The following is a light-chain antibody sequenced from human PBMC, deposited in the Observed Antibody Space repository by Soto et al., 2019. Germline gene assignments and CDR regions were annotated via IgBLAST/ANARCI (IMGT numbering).Light chain of an antibody. CDR2: KVS. V-gene: IGKV2-30*01. CDR1: QSLVYSDGNTY. J-gene: IGKJ5*01. CDR3: MQGTHWRPIT. Sequence: DVVMTQSPLSLPVTLGQPASISCRSSQSLVYSDGNTYLSWFQQRPGQSPRHLIYKVSNRDSGVPDRFSGSGSGPDFTLRISSVEAEDVGVYYCMQGTHWRPITFGQATRPEIE.